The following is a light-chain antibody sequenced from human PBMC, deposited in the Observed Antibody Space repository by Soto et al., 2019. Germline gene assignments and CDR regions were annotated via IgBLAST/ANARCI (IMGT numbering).Light chain of an antibody. CDR1: QSVSSNY. Sequence: EIVLTQSPGTLSLSPGERATLSCRASQSVSSNYLAWYQQKPGQAPRLLIYGASTRATGIPDRFTGSGSGTDFTLTISRLEPEDFAVYYCQQYASPPPRTFGQGTKLESK. CDR3: QQYASPPPRT. V-gene: IGKV3-20*01. J-gene: IGKJ2*01. CDR2: GAS.